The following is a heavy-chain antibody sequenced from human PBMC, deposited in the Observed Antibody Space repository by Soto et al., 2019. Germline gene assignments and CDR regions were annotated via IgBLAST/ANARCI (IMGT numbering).Heavy chain of an antibody. CDR1: GGSISSGGYY. J-gene: IGHJ3*02. Sequence: QVQLQESGPGLVKPSQTLSLTCTVSGGSISSGGYYWSWIRQHPGKGLEWIGYIYYSGSTYYNPSLKSRVTISVDTSKNQFSLKLSSVTAADTAVYYCARGGAGAAATNDAFDIWGQGTMVTVSS. CDR3: ARGGAGAAATNDAFDI. V-gene: IGHV4-31*03. D-gene: IGHD6-13*01. CDR2: IYYSGST.